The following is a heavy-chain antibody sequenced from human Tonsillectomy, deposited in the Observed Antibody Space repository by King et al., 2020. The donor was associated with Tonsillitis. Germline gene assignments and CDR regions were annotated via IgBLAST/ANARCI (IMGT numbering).Heavy chain of an antibody. CDR2: IVVGSGTT. D-gene: IGHD5-12*01. V-gene: IGHV1-58*01. CDR1: GLTFSTSA. CDR3: APEGDMATWFDP. Sequence: QLVESGPEVRKPGTSVKVSCKASGLTFSTSAVQWVRQARGQRLEWIGWIVVGSGTTNYAQKFQERVTITRDMSTRTVYMELSSLRSEDTAVYYCAPEGDMATWFDPWGQGTLVTVSS. J-gene: IGHJ5*02.